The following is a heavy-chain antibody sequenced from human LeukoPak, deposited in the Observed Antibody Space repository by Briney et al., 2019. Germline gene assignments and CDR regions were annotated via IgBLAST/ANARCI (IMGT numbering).Heavy chain of an antibody. Sequence: QPGGSLRLSRAASGFTFSSYAMHWVRQAPGKGLEWVAVISYDGSNKYYADSVKGRFTISRDNSKNTLYLQMNSLRAEDTAVYYCARGGYSSGWALGGYYYGMDVWGQGTTVTVSS. J-gene: IGHJ6*02. CDR1: GFTFSSYA. D-gene: IGHD6-19*01. V-gene: IGHV3-30-3*01. CDR2: ISYDGSNK. CDR3: ARGGYSSGWALGGYYYGMDV.